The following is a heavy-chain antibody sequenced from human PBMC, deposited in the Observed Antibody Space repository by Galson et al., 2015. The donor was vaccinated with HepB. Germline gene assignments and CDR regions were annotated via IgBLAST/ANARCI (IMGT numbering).Heavy chain of an antibody. V-gene: IGHV3-21*01. CDR1: GFTFSSYS. CDR2: ISSSSSYI. CDR3: ARDTAGVYYYYGMDA. Sequence: SLRLSCAASGFTFSSYSMNWVRQAPGKGLEWVSSISSSSSYIYYADSVKGRFTISRDNAKNSLYLQMNSLRAEDTAVYYCARDTAGVYYYYGMDAWGQGTTVTVSS. J-gene: IGHJ6*02. D-gene: IGHD1-1*01.